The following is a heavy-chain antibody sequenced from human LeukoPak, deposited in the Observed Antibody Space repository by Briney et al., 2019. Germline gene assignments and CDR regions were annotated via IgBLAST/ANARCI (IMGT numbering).Heavy chain of an antibody. Sequence: SETLSLTCTVSGGSISSYYWSWTRQPPGKGLEWIGYIYYSGSTNYNPSLKSRVTISVDTSKNQFSLKLSSVTAADTAVYYCARVKGDILTGYWLQFDPWGQGTLVTVSS. CDR3: ARVKGDILTGYWLQFDP. J-gene: IGHJ5*02. CDR1: GGSISSYY. D-gene: IGHD3-9*01. CDR2: IYYSGST. V-gene: IGHV4-59*01.